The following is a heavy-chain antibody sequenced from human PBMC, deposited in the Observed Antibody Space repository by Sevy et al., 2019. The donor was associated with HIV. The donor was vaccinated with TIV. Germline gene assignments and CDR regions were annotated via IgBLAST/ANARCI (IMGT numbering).Heavy chain of an antibody. CDR2: ISGSGDNT. CDR1: GFSFTSYA. V-gene: IGHV3-23*01. CDR3: AIAKDGSVGYYNVYYNGMDV. Sequence: GGSLRLSCAASGFSFTSYAMNWVRQAPGKGLEWVSTISGSGDNTYFADSVKGRFTISRDNFKSTLYLQMNSLRAEDTAVYYCAIAKDGSVGYYNVYYNGMDVWGQGTTVTVSS. J-gene: IGHJ6*02. D-gene: IGHD3-10*01.